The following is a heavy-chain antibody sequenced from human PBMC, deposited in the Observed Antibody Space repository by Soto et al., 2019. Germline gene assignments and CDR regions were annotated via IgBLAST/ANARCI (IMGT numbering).Heavy chain of an antibody. CDR1: GGSLSGYY. J-gene: IGHJ6*04. Sequence: PSLSLAVYGGSLSGYYWSWIRQPPGKGLEWIGEINHSGSTNYNPSLNSRVTISVDTSKNQFSLKLSSVTAADTAVYYCARSYGSGSYYGSYYYGMDVWGKGSTVTVSA. CDR2: INHSGST. CDR3: ARSYGSGSYYGSYYYGMDV. V-gene: IGHV4-34*01. D-gene: IGHD3-10*01.